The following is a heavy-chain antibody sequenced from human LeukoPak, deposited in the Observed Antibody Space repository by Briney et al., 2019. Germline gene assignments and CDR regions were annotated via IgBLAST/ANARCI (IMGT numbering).Heavy chain of an antibody. D-gene: IGHD3-22*01. Sequence: SETLSLTCTVSGGSINSGSYYWSWIRQPAEQGLEWIARIYTSGSTNYNPSLRGRVIISLDTSKKQFSLKLYSVTAADTAVYYCARGYSSGSDWFDPWGQGILVTVSS. V-gene: IGHV4-61*02. CDR1: GGSINSGSYY. J-gene: IGHJ5*02. CDR2: IYTSGST. CDR3: ARGYSSGSDWFDP.